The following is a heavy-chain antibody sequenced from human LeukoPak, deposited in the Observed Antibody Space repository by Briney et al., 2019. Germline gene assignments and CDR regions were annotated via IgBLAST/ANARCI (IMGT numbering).Heavy chain of an antibody. CDR3: ARDQSGYDLGLGPSYYYYMDV. D-gene: IGHD5-12*01. CDR1: GGTFSSYA. Sequence: SVKVSCKASGGTFSSYAISWVRQAPGQGLEWMGGIIPIFGTANYAQKFQGRGTITADESTSTAYMELSSLRSEDTAVYYCARDQSGYDLGLGPSYYYYMDVWGKGTTVTVSS. CDR2: IIPIFGTA. J-gene: IGHJ6*03. V-gene: IGHV1-69*13.